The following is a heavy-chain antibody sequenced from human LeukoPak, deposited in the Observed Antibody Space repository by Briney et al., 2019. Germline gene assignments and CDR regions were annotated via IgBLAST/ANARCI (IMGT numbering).Heavy chain of an antibody. Sequence: PSETLSLTCAVYGGSFCGYYWSWIRQPPGKGLEWIGEINHSGSTNYNPSLKSRVTISVDASENQFSLKLSSVTAADTAVYYCARAVTAYWYFDLWGRGALVTVSS. V-gene: IGHV4-34*01. CDR1: GGSFCGYY. CDR2: INHSGST. CDR3: ARAVTAYWYFDL. D-gene: IGHD2-21*02. J-gene: IGHJ2*01.